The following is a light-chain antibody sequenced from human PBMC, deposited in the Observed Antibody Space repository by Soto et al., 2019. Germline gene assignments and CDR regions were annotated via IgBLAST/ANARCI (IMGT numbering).Light chain of an antibody. CDR3: QQRSDWPPRT. V-gene: IGKV3-11*01. Sequence: EIVLTQSPATLSLSPGERATLSCRASQSVSSYLAWYQQKPGQAPRLLIYDASNRAIGIPARFSGSGSGTDFTLTISSLEPEDFAVYYCQQRSDWPPRTFGGGTKVEIK. CDR2: DAS. J-gene: IGKJ4*01. CDR1: QSVSSY.